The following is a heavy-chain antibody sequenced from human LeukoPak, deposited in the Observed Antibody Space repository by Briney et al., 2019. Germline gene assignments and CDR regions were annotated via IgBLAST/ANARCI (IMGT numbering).Heavy chain of an antibody. CDR3: TIHGSSHRDY. V-gene: IGHV3-73*01. D-gene: IGHD6-6*01. CDR2: IRSKATSYAT. J-gene: IGHJ4*02. Sequence: PGGSLRLSCAASGFTFSGSAMHWVRQASGKGLEWVGRIRSKATSYATAYAASVKGRFTISRDVSKNTAYLQMNSLKTEDTAVYYCTIHGSSHRDYWGQGTLVTVSS. CDR1: GFTFSGSA.